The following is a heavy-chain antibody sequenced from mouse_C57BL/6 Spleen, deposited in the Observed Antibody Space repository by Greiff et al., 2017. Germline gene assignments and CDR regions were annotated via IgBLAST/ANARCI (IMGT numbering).Heavy chain of an antibody. CDR1: GYTFTDYY. Sequence: EVMLQQSGPELVKPGASVKISCKASGYTFTDYYMNWVKQSHGKSLEWIGDINPNNGGTSYNQKFKGKATLTVDTSSSTAYMALRSLTSADSAVYYCASLTGAWFAYWGQGTLVTVSA. D-gene: IGHD4-1*01. V-gene: IGHV1-26*01. J-gene: IGHJ3*01. CDR2: INPNNGGT. CDR3: ASLTGAWFAY.